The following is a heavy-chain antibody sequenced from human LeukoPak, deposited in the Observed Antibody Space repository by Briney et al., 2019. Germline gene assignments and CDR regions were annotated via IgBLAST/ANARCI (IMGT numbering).Heavy chain of an antibody. V-gene: IGHV4-34*01. Sequence: PSETLSLTCAVYGGSFSGYYWSWIRQPPGKGLEWIGEINHSGSTTYNPSLRSRVTISLDTSKNQFSLKLTSVTAADTAVYCCAREGSIPAAGTGYFFDFWGQGTLVTVSS. CDR2: INHSGST. J-gene: IGHJ4*02. CDR3: AREGSIPAAGTGYFFDF. CDR1: GGSFSGYY. D-gene: IGHD6-13*01.